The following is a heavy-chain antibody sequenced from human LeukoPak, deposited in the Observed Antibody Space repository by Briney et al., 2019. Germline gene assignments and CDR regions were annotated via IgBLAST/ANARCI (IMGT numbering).Heavy chain of an antibody. V-gene: IGHV3-23*01. J-gene: IGHJ4*02. Sequence: PGGSLRLSCAASGFTLSSYAMSWVRQAPGKGLEWVSAISDSGNTYHADSVKGRFTISRDSSKNTLFLQMNRLRPEDAAVYYCAKFDRTATYFDYWGQGTLVTVSS. CDR2: ISDSGNT. CDR3: AKFDRTATYFDY. D-gene: IGHD2-21*02. CDR1: GFTLSSYA.